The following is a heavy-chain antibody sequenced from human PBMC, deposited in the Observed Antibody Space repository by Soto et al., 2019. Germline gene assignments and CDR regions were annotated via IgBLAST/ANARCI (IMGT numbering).Heavy chain of an antibody. J-gene: IGHJ6*02. CDR3: AGSVVTAIPAVYYYGMDV. V-gene: IGHV4-30-4*01. CDR2: IYYSGST. Sequence: SETLSLTCTVSGGSISSGDYYWSWIRQPPGKGLEWIGYIYYSGSTYYNPSLKSRVTISVDTSKNQFSLKLSSVTAADTAVYYCAGSVVTAIPAVYYYGMDVWGQGTTVTVSS. CDR1: GGSISSGDYY. D-gene: IGHD2-21*02.